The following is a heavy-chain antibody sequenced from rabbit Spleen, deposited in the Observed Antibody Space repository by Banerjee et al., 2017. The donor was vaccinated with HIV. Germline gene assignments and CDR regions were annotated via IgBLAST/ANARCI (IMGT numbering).Heavy chain of an antibody. D-gene: IGHD7-1*01. V-gene: IGHV1S45*01. CDR3: ARSSGYGGYEYSSNL. CDR2: IYVGSSGST. CDR1: GFSFSSSYY. J-gene: IGHJ4*01. Sequence: QEQLEESGGDLVKPGASLTLTCTASGFSFSSSYYMCWVRQAPGKGLECVACIYVGSSGSTYYANWAKGRFTISKTSSTTVTLQMTSLTVADTATYFCARSSGYGGYEYSSNLWGPGTLVTVS.